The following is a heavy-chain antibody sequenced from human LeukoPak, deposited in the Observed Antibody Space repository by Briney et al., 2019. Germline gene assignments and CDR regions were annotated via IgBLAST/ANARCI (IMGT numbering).Heavy chain of an antibody. Sequence: GGSLRLSCAASGFTFSSYAMHWVPQAPGKGLEWVAVISYDGSNKYYADSVKGRFTISRDNSKNTLYLQMNSLRAEDNAVYYCARERGMIVRYFDYWGGGTLVSDCS. J-gene: IGHJ4*02. CDR2: ISYDGSNK. D-gene: IGHD3-22*01. CDR1: GFTFSSYA. CDR3: ARERGMIVRYFDY. V-gene: IGHV3-30-3*01.